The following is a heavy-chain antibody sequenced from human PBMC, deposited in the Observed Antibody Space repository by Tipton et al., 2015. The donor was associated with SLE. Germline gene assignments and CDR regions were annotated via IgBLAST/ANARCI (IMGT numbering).Heavy chain of an antibody. CDR1: GGSLSGYY. CDR3: ARERVGAIDPPYFDY. D-gene: IGHD1-26*01. J-gene: IGHJ4*02. Sequence: TLSLTCAVYGGSLSGYYSGLGPPPPGEGVGWIWEIYHSGSPNYNPSLKSRVTISVDKSKNQFSLKLSSVTAADTAVYYCARERVGAIDPPYFDYWGQGTQVTVSS. CDR2: IYHSGSP. V-gene: IGHV4-34*01.